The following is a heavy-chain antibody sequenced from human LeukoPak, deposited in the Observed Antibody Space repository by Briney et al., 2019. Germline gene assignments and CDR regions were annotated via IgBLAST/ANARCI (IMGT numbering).Heavy chain of an antibody. V-gene: IGHV1-18*04. D-gene: IGHD1-26*01. Sequence: ASVKVSCKASGYTFTGYYMHWVRQAPGQGLEWMGWISAYNGNTNYAQKLQGRVTMTTDTSTSAAYMELRSLRSDDTAVYYCARKSGSYSGPDYWGQGTLVTVSS. CDR3: ARKSGSYSGPDY. J-gene: IGHJ4*02. CDR1: GYTFTGYY. CDR2: ISAYNGNT.